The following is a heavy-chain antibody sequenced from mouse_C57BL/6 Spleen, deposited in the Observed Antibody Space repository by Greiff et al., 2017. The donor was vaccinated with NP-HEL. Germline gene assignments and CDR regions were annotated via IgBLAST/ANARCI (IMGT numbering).Heavy chain of an antibody. V-gene: IGHV5-17*01. D-gene: IGHD1-1*01. Sequence: EVQRVESGGGLVKPGGSLKLSCAASGFTFSDYGMHWVRQAPEKGLEWVAYISSGSSTINYADTVKGRFTISRDNAKNTLFLQMTSLRSEDTAKYYCARFLLLRAMDYWGQGTSVTVSS. CDR3: ARFLLLRAMDY. J-gene: IGHJ4*01. CDR1: GFTFSDYG. CDR2: ISSGSSTI.